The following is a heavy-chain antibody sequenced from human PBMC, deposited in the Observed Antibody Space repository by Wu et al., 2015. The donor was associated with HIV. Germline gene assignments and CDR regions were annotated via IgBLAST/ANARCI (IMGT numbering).Heavy chain of an antibody. J-gene: IGHJ3*01. CDR1: GYAFTTYY. Sequence: QVRLVQSGPEVREPGASVKVSCTTFGYAFTTYYIHWVRQAPGQGLEWVGGIVPILGMPDYAEKFQGRVSIYTDESATTGYMELNTLRFEDTAIYYCVSHSGSYPKGFDLWGQGTKVIVSS. D-gene: IGHD1-26*01. CDR3: VSHSGSYPKGFDL. CDR2: IVPILGMP. V-gene: IGHV1-69*01.